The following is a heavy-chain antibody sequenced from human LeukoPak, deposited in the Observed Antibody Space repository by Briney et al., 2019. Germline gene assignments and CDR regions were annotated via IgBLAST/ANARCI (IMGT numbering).Heavy chain of an antibody. J-gene: IGHJ4*02. V-gene: IGHV4-61*01. Sequence: SETLSLTCTVSGGSASSGFYYWSWIRQPPGKGLEWIGYIYYTGNTNYNPSLKSRVTISVDSSKNQSSLSLSSVTAADTAVYYCARIAPLDGYRFDYWGQGTLVTVSS. D-gene: IGHD5-24*01. CDR3: ARIAPLDGYRFDY. CDR1: GGSASSGFYY. CDR2: IYYTGNT.